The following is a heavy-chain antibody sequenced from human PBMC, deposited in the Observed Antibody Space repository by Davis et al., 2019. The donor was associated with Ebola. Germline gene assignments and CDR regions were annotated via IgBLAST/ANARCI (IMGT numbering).Heavy chain of an antibody. J-gene: IGHJ3*02. V-gene: IGHV1-18*04. Sequence: AASVKVSCKASGYSFTSYGINWVRQAPGQGLEWMAWISPYSGNTNYAQSFQGRVTVTTDTSTGTAYMELRSLRSDDTAVYFCARTSIVGTTTTASDIWGQGTRVNVSS. CDR1: GYSFTSYG. D-gene: IGHD1-26*01. CDR3: ARTSIVGTTTTASDI. CDR2: ISPYSGNT.